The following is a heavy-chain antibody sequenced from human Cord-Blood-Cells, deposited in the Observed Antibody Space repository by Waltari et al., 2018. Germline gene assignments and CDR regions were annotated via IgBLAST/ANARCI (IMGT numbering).Heavy chain of an antibody. V-gene: IGHV3-30*18. CDR2: ISYDGSNK. D-gene: IGHD6-19*01. J-gene: IGHJ4*02. CDR1: GLTFSSYC. Sequence: QVQLVESGGGVVQPGRSLRLSCAASGLTFSSYCMHWVRQPPGKGLEWVAVISYDGSNKYYADSVKGRFTIARDNSKNTLYLQMNSLRAEDTAVYYCAKARGSSGWYYFDYWGQGTLVTVSS. CDR3: AKARGSSGWYYFDY.